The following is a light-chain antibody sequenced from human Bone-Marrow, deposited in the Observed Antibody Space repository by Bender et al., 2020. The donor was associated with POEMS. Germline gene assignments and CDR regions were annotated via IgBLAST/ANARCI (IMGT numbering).Light chain of an antibody. J-gene: IGLJ3*02. Sequence: QSALTQTASVSGSPGSSITISCTGTSSDVGSYHLVSWYQQHPSRAPKLLIYQVNVRPSGVSNRFSGSKSGNTASLTISGLQAEDEADYYCISYTSSSTLSVFGGGTKLTVL. V-gene: IGLV2-14*02. CDR1: SSDVGSYHL. CDR3: ISYTSSSTLSV. CDR2: QVN.